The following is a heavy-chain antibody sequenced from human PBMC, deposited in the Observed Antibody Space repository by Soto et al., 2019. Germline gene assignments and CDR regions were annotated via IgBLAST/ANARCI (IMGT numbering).Heavy chain of an antibody. J-gene: IGHJ4*02. V-gene: IGHV3-30*03. CDR1: EFTFSNYA. CDR3: ARGPSYRESYFDH. CDR2: ISYDGNNK. D-gene: IGHD4-4*01. Sequence: QVQLVESGGGAVQPGGSRRLSCAASEFTFSNYAMHWVRQAPGKGLQWLAVISYDGNNKYYADSVEGRFTISRDNSKNTVYLQMKRLRLEDTAVYYCARGPSYRESYFDHWGQGTLVTVSS.